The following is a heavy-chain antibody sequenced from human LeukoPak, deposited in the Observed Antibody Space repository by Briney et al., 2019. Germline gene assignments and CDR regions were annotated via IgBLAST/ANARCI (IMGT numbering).Heavy chain of an antibody. CDR2: IYYSGST. Sequence: SETLSLTCTVSGGSISSSSYSWGWIRQPPGKGLEWIGSIYYSGSTYYNPSLKSRVTISVDTSKNQFSLKLSSVTAADTAVYYCARPKGAAGTWFDPWGQGTLVTVSS. J-gene: IGHJ5*02. D-gene: IGHD6-13*01. V-gene: IGHV4-39*01. CDR3: ARPKGAAGTWFDP. CDR1: GGSISSSSYS.